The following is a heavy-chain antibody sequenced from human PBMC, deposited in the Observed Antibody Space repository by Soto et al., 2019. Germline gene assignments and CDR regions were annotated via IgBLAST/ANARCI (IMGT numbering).Heavy chain of an antibody. Sequence: GESLKISCKGSGYSFTSYWIGWVRPMPGKGLECMGIIYPGDSDTRYSPSFQGQVTISVDKSISTAYQHWSSLKASDSDIYYCGRQSGYSGSHVNYWCQRNLVTVSS. CDR1: GYSFTSYW. CDR2: IYPGDSDT. J-gene: IGHJ4*02. V-gene: IGHV5-51*01. CDR3: GRQSGYSGSHVNY. D-gene: IGHD1-26*01.